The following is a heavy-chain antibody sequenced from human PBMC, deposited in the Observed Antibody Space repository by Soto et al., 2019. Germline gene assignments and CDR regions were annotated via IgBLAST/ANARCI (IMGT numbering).Heavy chain of an antibody. CDR2: ISAYNGTT. CDR1: GYTFPNFG. D-gene: IGHD2-21*02. V-gene: IGHV1-18*01. J-gene: IGHJ4*02. CDR3: ARGVTPLDY. Sequence: QVQLVQYGAEVKKPGASLKVSCKTSGYTFPNFGLSWVRQAPGQGLEWIGWISAYNGTTNSAQNFQGGVTRTTDTSTSAAYMELRSLRSDDRAVYYCARGVTPLDYWGQGTLV.